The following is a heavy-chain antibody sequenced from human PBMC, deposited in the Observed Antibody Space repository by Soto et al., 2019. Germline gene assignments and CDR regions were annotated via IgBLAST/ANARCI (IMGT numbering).Heavy chain of an antibody. D-gene: IGHD4-17*01. Sequence: QVQLQESGPGLVKPSQTLSRTCTVSGGSISTGGYYWTWIRQHPGKGLEWIGYIYYSGSTYYNPSLKSRVTISVDTSKNQFSLKLSSVTAADTAVYYCARGLSVTLFDNWVQGTLVTVSS. CDR1: GGSISTGGYY. V-gene: IGHV4-31*03. CDR3: ARGLSVTLFDN. J-gene: IGHJ4*02. CDR2: IYYSGST.